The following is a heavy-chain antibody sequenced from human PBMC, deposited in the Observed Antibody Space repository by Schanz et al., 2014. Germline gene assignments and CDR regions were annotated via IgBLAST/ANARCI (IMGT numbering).Heavy chain of an antibody. CDR2: ISYSGST. V-gene: IGHV4-31*03. D-gene: IGHD4-17*01. Sequence: QVQLQESGPGLVKPSQTLSLTCTVSGGSVSSGGDYWSWIRQHPGKGLEWIGFISYSGSTYYNPSLKSRVTISVDTSKNQFSLNLSSATAADTAVYYCARDRGHGDLPGDISGQGTMXTVSS. CDR3: ARDRGHGDLPGDI. J-gene: IGHJ3*02. CDR1: GGSVSSGGDY.